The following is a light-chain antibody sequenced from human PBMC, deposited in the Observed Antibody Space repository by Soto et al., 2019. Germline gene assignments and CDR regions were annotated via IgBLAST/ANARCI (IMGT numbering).Light chain of an antibody. V-gene: IGLV3-21*02. CDR2: DDS. Sequence: SYELTQPPSVSVAPGQTARITCGGNNIGSKSVHWYQQKPGQAPVLVVYDDSDRPSGISERFSGSNSGNTATLTISRVEAGDEAGYYCQVWDSSSDLYVFGTGTKLTVL. CDR1: NIGSKS. J-gene: IGLJ1*01. CDR3: QVWDSSSDLYV.